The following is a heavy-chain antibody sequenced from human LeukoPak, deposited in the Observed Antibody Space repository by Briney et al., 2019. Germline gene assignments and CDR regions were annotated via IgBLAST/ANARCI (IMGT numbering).Heavy chain of an antibody. J-gene: IGHJ6*02. CDR2: ISDSGGST. CDR3: VRGYSFGPYGMDV. CDR1: GFPFSSYA. D-gene: IGHD2-15*01. V-gene: IGHV3-64D*09. Sequence: GGSLRLSCSASGFPFSSYAMHWVRQAPGKGLEYVSAISDSGGSTYYADSVKGRFTISRDNSKNTLYLQMSSLRAEDTAVYFCVRGYSFGPYGMDVWAKGPRSPSP.